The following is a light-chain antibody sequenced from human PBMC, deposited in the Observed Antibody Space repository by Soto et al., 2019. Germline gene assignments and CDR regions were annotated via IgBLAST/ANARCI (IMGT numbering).Light chain of an antibody. CDR1: QSISSW. J-gene: IGKJ2*01. V-gene: IGKV1-5*01. CDR2: DAS. Sequence: DIQMTQSPSNLSASVGDRVTITCRASQSISSWLAWYQQKPGKAPKLLIYDASSLESGVPSRFSGSGSGTEITLTISSLQTDDFATYYCKQYNSYPRTFGQGTKLEIK. CDR3: KQYNSYPRT.